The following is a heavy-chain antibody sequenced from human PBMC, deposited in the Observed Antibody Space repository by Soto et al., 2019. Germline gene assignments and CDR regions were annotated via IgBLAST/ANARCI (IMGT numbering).Heavy chain of an antibody. CDR2: IYSGGST. V-gene: IGHV3-66*02. D-gene: IGHD3-10*01. Sequence: GGSLRLSCAASGFTVSSNYMSWVRQAPGKGLEWVSVIYSGGSTYYADAVKGRFTISRDNSKNTLYLQMNSLRAEDTAVDYCARARAGRESDAFDIWGQGTMVTVSS. CDR3: ARARAGRESDAFDI. J-gene: IGHJ3*02. CDR1: GFTVSSNY.